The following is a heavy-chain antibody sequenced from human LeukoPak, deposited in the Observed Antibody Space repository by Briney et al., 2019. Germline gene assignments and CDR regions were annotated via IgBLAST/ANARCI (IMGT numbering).Heavy chain of an antibody. D-gene: IGHD3-9*01. CDR3: ASPGSSYDILTGPGYCDY. CDR2: INPNSGGT. J-gene: IGHJ4*02. V-gene: IGHV1-2*02. Sequence: EASVKVSCKASGYTFTGYYMHWVRQAPGQGLEWMGWINPNSGGTNYAQKFQGRVTMTRDTSISTAYMELSRLRSDDTAVYYCASPGSSYDILTGPGYCDYWGQGTLVTVSS. CDR1: GYTFTGYY.